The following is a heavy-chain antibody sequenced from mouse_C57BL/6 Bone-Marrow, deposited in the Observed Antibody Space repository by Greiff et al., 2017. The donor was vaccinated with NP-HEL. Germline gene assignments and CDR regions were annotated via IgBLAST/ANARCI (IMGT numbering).Heavy chain of an antibody. Sequence: QVQLQQPGAELVKPGASVKLSCKASAYIFTSSWWHGVKQRPGQGLGWMGMIHPNSGSTNYNKKFKSKATLTVDKSSSTAYMQLSSLTSEDSAVYYCARIGSRYWGQGTTLTVSS. D-gene: IGHD1-1*01. CDR2: IHPNSGST. CDR1: AYIFTSSW. J-gene: IGHJ2*01. CDR3: ARIGSRY. V-gene: IGHV1-64*01.